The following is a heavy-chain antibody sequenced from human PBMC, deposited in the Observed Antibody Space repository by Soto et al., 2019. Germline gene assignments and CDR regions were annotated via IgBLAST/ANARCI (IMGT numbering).Heavy chain of an antibody. CDR2: ISPYYNTL. J-gene: IGHJ4*02. Sequence: QAQVVQSGAEVRKPGSSVKLSCKASEGTFNSYAIAWVRQAPGQGLEWMGGISPYYNTLNYAQKFQDRVTITADDSTTTVYMELSSLRSDDTAVYFCASGASRWYPYFFDSWAQGTLVTVSS. V-gene: IGHV1-69*01. CDR3: ASGASRWYPYFFDS. CDR1: EGTFNSYA. D-gene: IGHD6-13*01.